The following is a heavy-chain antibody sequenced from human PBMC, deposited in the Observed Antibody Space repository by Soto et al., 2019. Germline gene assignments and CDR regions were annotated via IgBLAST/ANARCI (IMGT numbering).Heavy chain of an antibody. Sequence: PGGSLRLSCAASGFTFSSYGMHWVRQAPGKGLEWAAVIWYDGSNKYYADSVKGRFTISRDNSKNTLYLQMNSLRAEDTAVYYCARSDYYYDSSGHILSYYFDYWGQGTLVTVSS. D-gene: IGHD3-22*01. CDR3: ARSDYYYDSSGHILSYYFDY. J-gene: IGHJ4*02. V-gene: IGHV3-33*01. CDR2: IWYDGSNK. CDR1: GFTFSSYG.